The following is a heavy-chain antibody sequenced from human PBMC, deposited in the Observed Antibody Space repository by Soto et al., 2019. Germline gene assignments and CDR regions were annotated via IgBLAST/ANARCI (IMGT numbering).Heavy chain of an antibody. J-gene: IGHJ6*02. Sequence: GGSLRLSCAASGFTFSSYAMSWVRQAPGKGLEWVSAISGSGGSTYYADSVKGRFTISRDNSKNTLYLQMNSLRAEDTAVYYCAKGLNYYYYYGMDVWGQGTTVTVSS. V-gene: IGHV3-23*01. CDR3: AKGLNYYYYYGMDV. CDR2: ISGSGGST. CDR1: GFTFSSYA.